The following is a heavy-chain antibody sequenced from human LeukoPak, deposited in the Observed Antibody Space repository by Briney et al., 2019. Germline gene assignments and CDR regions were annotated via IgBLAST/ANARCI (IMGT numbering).Heavy chain of an antibody. Sequence: GGSLRLSCAASGFTFSTYDMHWVRLAPGKGLEFVSAISSNGGTTNYANSVKGRFTISRSNSRNTLYLQMGSLRAEDMAVYYCARPYSGYDPFDYWGQGTLVTVSS. D-gene: IGHD5-12*01. CDR1: GFTFSTYD. CDR3: ARPYSGYDPFDY. CDR2: ISSNGGTT. V-gene: IGHV3-64*01. J-gene: IGHJ4*02.